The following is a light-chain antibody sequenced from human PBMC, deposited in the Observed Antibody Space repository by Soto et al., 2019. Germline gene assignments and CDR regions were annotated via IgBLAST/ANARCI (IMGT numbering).Light chain of an antibody. Sequence: EIVLTQSPGTLSFSPGERSTLSCISSQSVSSNYLVWYQQKPGQALRLLVYGASSRATGIPDRFSGSGSGTDFTLTISRLEPEDFAVYFCQQYGSSPITFGQGTRLEIK. CDR3: QQYGSSPIT. CDR2: GAS. J-gene: IGKJ5*01. V-gene: IGKV3-20*01. CDR1: QSVSSNY.